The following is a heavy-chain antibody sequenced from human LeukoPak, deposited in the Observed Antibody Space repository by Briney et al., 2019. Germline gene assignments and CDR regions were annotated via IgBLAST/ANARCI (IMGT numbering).Heavy chain of an antibody. J-gene: IGHJ6*02. D-gene: IGHD2-2*01. CDR2: INDDGSST. Sequence: QPGGSLRLSCAASGFTFSTYWMHWVRQAPGKGLVWVSRINDDGSSTSYADSVEGRFTISRDNAKNTLYLQMNSLRAEDTAVYYCARKYCSSTSCRNYYYYYGMDVWGQGTTVTVSS. V-gene: IGHV3-74*01. CDR3: ARKYCSSTSCRNYYYYYGMDV. CDR1: GFTFSTYW.